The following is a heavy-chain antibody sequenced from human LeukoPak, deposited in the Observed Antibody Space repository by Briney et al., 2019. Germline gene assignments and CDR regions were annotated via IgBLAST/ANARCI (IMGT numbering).Heavy chain of an antibody. Sequence: GGSLRLSCAGSGFTFNIAWMGWVRQAPGKGLEWVGHIKSNVDGGTADYAAPVKGRFTISRDDSKNTAYLQMNSLRAEDTAIYHCAKSSGYNSRGWFDPWGQGTLVTVSS. D-gene: IGHD6-13*01. CDR2: IKSNVDGGTA. V-gene: IGHV3-15*01. J-gene: IGHJ5*02. CDR3: AKSSGYNSRGWFDP. CDR1: GFTFNIAW.